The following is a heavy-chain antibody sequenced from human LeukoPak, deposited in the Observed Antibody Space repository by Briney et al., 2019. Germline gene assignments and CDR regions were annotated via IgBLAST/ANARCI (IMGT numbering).Heavy chain of an antibody. CDR1: GFTFSTSW. Sequence: GGSLRLSCAASGFTFSTSWMNWVRQAPGKGPVWVSRINGDGSITTYADSVKGRFTISRDNAKNALSLQMNSLRAEDTAVYYCRYGSSSGDYWGQGTLVTVSS. V-gene: IGHV3-74*01. CDR3: RYGSSSGDY. J-gene: IGHJ4*02. D-gene: IGHD6-6*01. CDR2: INGDGSIT.